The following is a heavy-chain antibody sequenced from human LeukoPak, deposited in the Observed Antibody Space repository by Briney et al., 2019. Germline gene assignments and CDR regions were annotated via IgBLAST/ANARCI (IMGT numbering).Heavy chain of an antibody. Sequence: ASVKVSCKASGYTFTSYYMHWVRQATGQGLEWMGWMNPNSGNTGYAQKFQGRVTMTRNTSISTAYMELSSLRSEDTAVYYCARGANTMVRGVVRYWGQGTLVTVSS. V-gene: IGHV1-8*02. CDR1: GYTFTSYY. CDR2: MNPNSGNT. CDR3: ARGANTMVRGVVRY. D-gene: IGHD3-10*01. J-gene: IGHJ4*02.